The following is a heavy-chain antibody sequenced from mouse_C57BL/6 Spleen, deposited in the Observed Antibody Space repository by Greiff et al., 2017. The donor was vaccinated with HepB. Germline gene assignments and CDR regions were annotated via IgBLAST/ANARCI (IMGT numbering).Heavy chain of an antibody. D-gene: IGHD2-3*01. J-gene: IGHJ3*01. CDR2: ISYDGSN. CDR3: AREGDDGYYDY. Sequence: VQLQQSGPGLVKPSQSLSLTCSVTGYSITSGYYWNWIRQFPGNKLEWMGYISYDGSNNYNPSLKNRISITRDTSKNQFFLKLNSVTTEDTATYYCAREGDDGYYDYWGQGTLVTVSA. V-gene: IGHV3-6*01. CDR1: GYSITSGYY.